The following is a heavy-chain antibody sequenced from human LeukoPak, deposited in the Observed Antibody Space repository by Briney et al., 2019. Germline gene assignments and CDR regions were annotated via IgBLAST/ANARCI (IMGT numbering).Heavy chain of an antibody. Sequence: GGSLRLSCAASGLTYSDYGVHWVRQAPGRGLEWVAFILNDGTWEYYPDSVKGRLTISRDNSRNTLYLQMNSVRLEDTAIYYCVKGGSISHNWFDSWGQGTLVTVSS. CDR3: VKGGSISHNWFDS. D-gene: IGHD3-16*01. CDR1: GLTYSDYG. CDR2: ILNDGTWE. J-gene: IGHJ5*01. V-gene: IGHV3-30*02.